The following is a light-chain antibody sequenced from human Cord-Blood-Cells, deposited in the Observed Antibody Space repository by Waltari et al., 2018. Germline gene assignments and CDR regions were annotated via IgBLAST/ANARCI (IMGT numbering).Light chain of an antibody. V-gene: IGLV7-46*01. J-gene: IGLJ3*02. CDR2: DTR. CDR1: TAAVTSGHY. CDR3: LLSFSGARFWV. Sequence: QTVVTQEPSLTVSQEGTVTLPCGPSTAAVTSGHYPYWFQQKPGQAPRTLIYDTRNKHPGPPALFSGSLRGGKAALSLSGGRRYDEAEDYCLLSFSGARFWVFGGGTKLTVL.